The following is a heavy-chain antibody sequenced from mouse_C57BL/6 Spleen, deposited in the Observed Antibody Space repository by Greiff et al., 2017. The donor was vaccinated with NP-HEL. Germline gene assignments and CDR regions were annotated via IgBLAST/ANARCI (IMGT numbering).Heavy chain of an antibody. CDR3: ARGDYGYDARWFAY. CDR1: GYTFTSYW. D-gene: IGHD2-2*01. J-gene: IGHJ3*01. CDR2: IDPSASYT. V-gene: IGHV1-69*01. Sequence: QVQLQQPGAELVMPGASVKLSCKASGYTFTSYWMHWVKQRPGQGLEWIGEIDPSASYTNYNQKFKGKSTLTVDKSSSTAYMQLSSLTSEDSAVYYCARGDYGYDARWFAYWGQGTLVTVSA.